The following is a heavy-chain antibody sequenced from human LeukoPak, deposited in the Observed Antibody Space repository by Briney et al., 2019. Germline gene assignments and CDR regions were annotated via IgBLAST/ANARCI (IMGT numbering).Heavy chain of an antibody. CDR3: VRDMGSSSTCFDH. J-gene: IGHJ4*02. Sequence: GGSLRLSCAASGFTFNYYAMHWVRQAPGKGLEWVAGTSYDGSKKMYADSAKGRFSISRDNAKNMLYVQMNSLTVEDTAVYYCVRDMGSSSTCFDHWGQGILVAASS. D-gene: IGHD6-13*01. CDR2: TSYDGSKK. CDR1: GFTFNYYA. V-gene: IGHV3-30*04.